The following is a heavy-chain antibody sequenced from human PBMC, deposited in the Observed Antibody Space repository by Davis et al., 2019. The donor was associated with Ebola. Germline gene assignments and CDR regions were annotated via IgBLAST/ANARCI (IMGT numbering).Heavy chain of an antibody. D-gene: IGHD3-10*01. CDR2: IYHSGST. Sequence: SETLSLTCTVSGGSISSYYWSWIRQPPGKGLEWIGYIYHSGSTNYNPSLKSRVTITVDTSKNQFSLRLSSVTAADTAVYYCARGQLWFGELLSSNWFDPWGQGTLVTVSS. CDR1: GGSISSYY. V-gene: IGHV4-59*08. CDR3: ARGQLWFGELLSSNWFDP. J-gene: IGHJ5*02.